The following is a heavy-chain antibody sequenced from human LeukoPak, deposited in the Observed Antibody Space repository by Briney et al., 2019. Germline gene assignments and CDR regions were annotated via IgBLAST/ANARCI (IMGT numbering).Heavy chain of an antibody. CDR2: INHSGST. Sequence: SETLSLTCAVYGGSFGGYYWSWIRQPPGKGLEWIGEINHSGSTNYNPSLKSRVTISVDTSKNQFSLKLSSVTAADTAVYYCASRWLADQVQHWGQGTLVTVSS. J-gene: IGHJ1*01. CDR1: GGSFGGYY. CDR3: ASRWLADQVQH. D-gene: IGHD6-19*01. V-gene: IGHV4-34*01.